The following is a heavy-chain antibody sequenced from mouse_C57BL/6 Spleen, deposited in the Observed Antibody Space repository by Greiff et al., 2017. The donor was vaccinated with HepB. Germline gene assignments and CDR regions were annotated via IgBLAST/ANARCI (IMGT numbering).Heavy chain of an antibody. V-gene: IGHV1-69*01. D-gene: IGHD1-1*01. CDR1: GYTFTSYW. CDR2: IDPSDSYT. CDR3: VIYYYGYYYAMDY. Sequence: QVQLQQPGAELVMPGASVKLSCKASGYTFTSYWMHWVKQRPGQGLEWIGEIDPSDSYTNYNQKFKGKSTLTVDKSSSTAYMQLSSLTSEDSAVYYCVIYYYGYYYAMDYWGQGTSVTVSS. J-gene: IGHJ4*01.